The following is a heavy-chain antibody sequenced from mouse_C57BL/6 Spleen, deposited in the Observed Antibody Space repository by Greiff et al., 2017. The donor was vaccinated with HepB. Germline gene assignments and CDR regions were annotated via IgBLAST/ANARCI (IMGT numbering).Heavy chain of an antibody. CDR1: GYAFTNYL. V-gene: IGHV1-54*01. CDR2: INPGSGGT. Sequence: VHLVESGAELVRPGTSVKVSCKASGYAFTNYLIEWVKQRPGQGLEWIGVINPGSGGTNYNEKFKGKATLTADKSSSTAYMQLSSLTSEDSAVYFCARPHYYGSSEGFAYWGQGTLVTVSA. D-gene: IGHD1-1*01. J-gene: IGHJ3*01. CDR3: ARPHYYGSSEGFAY.